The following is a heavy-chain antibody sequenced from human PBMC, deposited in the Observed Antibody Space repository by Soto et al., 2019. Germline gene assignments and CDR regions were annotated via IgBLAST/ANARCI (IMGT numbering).Heavy chain of an antibody. CDR2: ISYDGSNK. CDR3: AREKTDRAYSSSSRVGRDGMDV. Sequence: GGSLRLSCAASGFTFSSYAMHWVRQAPGKGLEWVAVISYDGSNKYYADSVKGRFTISRDNSKNTLYLQMNSLRAEDTAVYYCAREKTDRAYSSSSRVGRDGMDVWGQGTTVTVSS. V-gene: IGHV3-30-3*01. J-gene: IGHJ6*02. D-gene: IGHD6-6*01. CDR1: GFTFSSYA.